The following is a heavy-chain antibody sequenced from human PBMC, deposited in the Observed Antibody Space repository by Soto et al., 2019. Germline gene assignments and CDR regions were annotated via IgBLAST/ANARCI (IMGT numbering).Heavy chain of an antibody. CDR1: GFTFSSYG. V-gene: IGHV3-30*03. Sequence: GGSLRLSCAASGFTFSSYGMHWVRQAPGKGLEWVAVISYDGSNKYYADSVKGRFTISRDNSKNTLYLQMNSLRAEDTAVYYCARQETAITIFGVVIIIYFVYWGHALLITVSS. D-gene: IGHD3-3*01. CDR3: ARQETAITIFGVVIIIYFVY. CDR2: ISYDGSNK. J-gene: IGHJ4*01.